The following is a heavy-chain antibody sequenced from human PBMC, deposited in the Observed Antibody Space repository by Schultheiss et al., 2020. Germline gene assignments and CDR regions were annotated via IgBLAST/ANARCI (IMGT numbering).Heavy chain of an antibody. Sequence: GESLKISCAASGFTFSSYAMSWVRQAPGKGLEWVSAISGSGGSTYYADSVKGRFTISRDNSKNTLYLQMNSLRAEDTAVYYCAKDLDIVLMVYAIPASRVGGMDVWGQGTTVTVSS. J-gene: IGHJ6*02. D-gene: IGHD2-8*01. CDR2: ISGSGGST. V-gene: IGHV3-23*01. CDR3: AKDLDIVLMVYAIPASRVGGMDV. CDR1: GFTFSSYA.